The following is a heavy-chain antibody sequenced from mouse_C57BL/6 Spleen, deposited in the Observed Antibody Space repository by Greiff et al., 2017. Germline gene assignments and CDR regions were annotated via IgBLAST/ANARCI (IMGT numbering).Heavy chain of an antibody. Sequence: EVKLMESGPELVKPGASVKISCKASGYSFTDYNMNWVKQSNGKSLEWIGVINPNYGTTSYNQKFKGKATLTVDQSSSTAYMQLNSLTSEDSAVYYCARGGYGYDAEFAYWGQGTLVTVSA. CDR2: INPNYGTT. J-gene: IGHJ3*01. V-gene: IGHV1-39*01. D-gene: IGHD2-2*01. CDR1: GYSFTDYN. CDR3: ARGGYGYDAEFAY.